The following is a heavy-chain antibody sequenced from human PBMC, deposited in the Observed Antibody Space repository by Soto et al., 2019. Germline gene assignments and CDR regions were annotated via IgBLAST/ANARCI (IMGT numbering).Heavy chain of an antibody. CDR1: GFTFSSYS. D-gene: IGHD4-17*01. Sequence: EVQLVESGGGLVQPGGSLRLSCAASGFTFSSYSMNWVRQAPGKGLEWVSYISSSSSTIYYADSVNGRFTISRDNAKNSLYLQMNSLRDEDTAVYYCARQDPDYGDVQGWEEVWGQGTTVTVSS. V-gene: IGHV3-48*02. CDR2: ISSSSSTI. J-gene: IGHJ6*02. CDR3: ARQDPDYGDVQGWEEV.